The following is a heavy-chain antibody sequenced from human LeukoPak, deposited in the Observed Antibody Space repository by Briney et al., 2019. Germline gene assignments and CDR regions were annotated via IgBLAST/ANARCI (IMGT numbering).Heavy chain of an antibody. V-gene: IGHV1-69*02. D-gene: IGHD2/OR15-2a*01. CDR2: IIPILGIA. CDR1: GYTFTSYY. J-gene: IGHJ6*02. CDR3: AKTLSTFYGGYGMDV. Sequence: SVKVSCKASGYTFTSYYMHWVRQAPGQGLEWMGRIIPILGIANYAQKFQGRVTITADKSTSTAYMELSSLRSEDTAVYYCAKTLSTFYGGYGMDVWGQGTTVTVSS.